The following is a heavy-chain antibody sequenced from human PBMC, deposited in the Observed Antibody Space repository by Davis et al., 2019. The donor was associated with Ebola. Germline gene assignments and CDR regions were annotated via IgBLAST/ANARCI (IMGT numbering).Heavy chain of an antibody. CDR3: ARDNGMITLGGVIYN. D-gene: IGHD3-16*02. V-gene: IGHV1-18*01. CDR1: GYTFSSYI. CDR2: ISIYNGNT. J-gene: IGHJ4*02. Sequence: ASVKVSCKTSGYTFSSYIISWVRQAPGQGLEWLGCISIYNGNTNYAEKFQGRATMTTDTSTSTVYMELRSLRSDDTAVYYCARDNGMITLGGVIYNWGQGTLVTVSS.